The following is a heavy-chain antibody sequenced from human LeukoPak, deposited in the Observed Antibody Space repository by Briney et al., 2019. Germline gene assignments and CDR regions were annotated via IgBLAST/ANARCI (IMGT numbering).Heavy chain of an antibody. CDR2: INSDGSIT. D-gene: IGHD4/OR15-4a*01. J-gene: IGHJ4*02. CDR3: ARDFSGASRIDF. Sequence: GGSLRLSCEGSGFNLSNYWMHWVRQAPGQGLIWVSRINSDGSITNYADSVKGRFTISRDNAKNTLHLQMHSLRLDDTALYYCARDFSGASRIDFWGQGALVSVSS. CDR1: GFNLSNYW. V-gene: IGHV3-74*01.